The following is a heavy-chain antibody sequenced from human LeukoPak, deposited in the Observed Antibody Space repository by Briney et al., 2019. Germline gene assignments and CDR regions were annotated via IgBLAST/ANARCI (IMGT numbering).Heavy chain of an antibody. V-gene: IGHV3-7*01. CDR3: ARDEDTPYFDY. J-gene: IGHJ4*02. CDR2: IKQDGSEK. Sequence: PGGSLRLSCAASGFTFSSNWMSWVRQAPGKGLEWVANIKQDGSEKYYVDSVEGRFTISRDNAKNSLYLQMNSLRAEDTAVYFCARDEDTPYFDYWGQGTLVTVSS. CDR1: GFTFSSNW. D-gene: IGHD2-15*01.